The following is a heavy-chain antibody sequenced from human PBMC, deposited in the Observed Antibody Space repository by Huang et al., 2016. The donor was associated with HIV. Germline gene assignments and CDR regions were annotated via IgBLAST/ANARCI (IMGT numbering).Heavy chain of an antibody. CDR1: GYRFRSNW. J-gene: IGHJ6*02. CDR2: IYPGDSDT. V-gene: IGHV5-51*01. D-gene: IGHD3-10*01. CDR3: ARLIGSPSFYYGLDV. Sequence: EVQLVQSGAEVKKPGESLKISCKGSGYRFRSNWIGWVRQMPGKGLEWMGTIYPGDSDTTYSPAFQGQVTISADKSINTAYLQWSSLKASDTAMYYCARLIGSPSFYYGLDVWGQGTTVTVSS.